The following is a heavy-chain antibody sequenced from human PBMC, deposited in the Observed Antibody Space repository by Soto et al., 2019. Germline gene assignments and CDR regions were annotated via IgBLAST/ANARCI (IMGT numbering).Heavy chain of an antibody. V-gene: IGHV1-18*01. CDR2: ISAYNGNT. D-gene: IGHD5-12*01. J-gene: IGHJ4*02. Sequence: ASVKVSCKASGYSFTSYGISWVRQAPGQGLEWMGWISAYNGNTNYAQKLQGRVTMTTDTSTSTAYMELRSLRSDDTAVYYCARANIVANYFDYWGQGTLVTVSS. CDR3: ARANIVANYFDY. CDR1: GYSFTSYG.